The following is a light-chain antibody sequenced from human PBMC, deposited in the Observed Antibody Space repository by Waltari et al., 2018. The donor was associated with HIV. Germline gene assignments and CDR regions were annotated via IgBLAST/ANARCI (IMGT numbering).Light chain of an antibody. CDR2: DVS. J-gene: IGLJ1*01. V-gene: IGLV2-11*01. CDR3: CSYAGSYTFGV. CDR1: SSDVGGYNY. Sequence: QSALTQPRSVSGSPGQSVTISCTGTSSDVGGYNYVSWYQQPPGKAPKLRMYDVSKRPSGVPDRFSGSKSGNTASLTISGLQAEDEADYYCCSYAGSYTFGVFGTGTKVTVL.